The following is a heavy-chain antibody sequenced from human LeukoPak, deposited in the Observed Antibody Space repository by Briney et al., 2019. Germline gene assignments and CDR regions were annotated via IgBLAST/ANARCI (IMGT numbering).Heavy chain of an antibody. CDR2: INHRGST. V-gene: IGHV4-34*01. D-gene: IGHD1-26*01. CDR1: GGSFSGYY. CDR3: EKLGAPIDY. Sequence: SETLSLTCAVYGGSFSGYYWSWIRQPPGKWLEWSGEINHRGSTNYNPSLKSLSTISVNTPKNQFSVKLSSVTDAATAVYYCEKLGAPIDYWGQGTLVTVSS. J-gene: IGHJ4*02.